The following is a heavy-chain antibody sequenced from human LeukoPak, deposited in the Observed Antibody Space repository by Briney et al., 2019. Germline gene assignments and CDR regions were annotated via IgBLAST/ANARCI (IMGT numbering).Heavy chain of an antibody. V-gene: IGHV4-59*01. Sequence: SEPLSLTCTFAGSSISSYYWSWLRQPAGKGQEWSGIISYSASTKYNPSLKSRVTISVDTSKNQFSLKLSSVTAADTAVYYCARGLEYYYDSSGYPLRWFDPWGQGTLVTVSS. CDR1: GSSISSYY. J-gene: IGHJ5*02. CDR2: ISYSAST. D-gene: IGHD3-22*01. CDR3: ARGLEYYYDSSGYPLRWFDP.